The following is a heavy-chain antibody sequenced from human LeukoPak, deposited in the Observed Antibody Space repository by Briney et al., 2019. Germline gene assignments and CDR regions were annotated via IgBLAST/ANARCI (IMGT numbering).Heavy chain of an antibody. V-gene: IGHV3-23*01. J-gene: IGHJ4*02. D-gene: IGHD3-10*01. CDR1: GITLSNYG. Sequence: PGGSLRLSCVVSGITLSNYGMSWVRQAPGKGLEWVSGISERGGSTNYADSVKGRFTISRHNSKNTLYLQMNSLRAEDTAVYYCARALLWFGEFYFDYWGQGTLVTVSS. CDR2: ISERGGST. CDR3: ARALLWFGEFYFDY.